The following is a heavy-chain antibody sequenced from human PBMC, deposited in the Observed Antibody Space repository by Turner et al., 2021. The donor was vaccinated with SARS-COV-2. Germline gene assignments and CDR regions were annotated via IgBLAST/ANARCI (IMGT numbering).Heavy chain of an antibody. CDR2: ISGAGGIP. CDR3: ARDQRDSVIWSGYGAFDI. Sequence: EVRLLESGGDLVQPGGSLRLSCAASEFTFGAYAMNWVRQTPGKGLEWVAAISGAGGIPYYADSVKGRFTISRDNAKNTLYLQMNSLRAEDTAVYYCARDQRDSVIWSGYGAFDIWGQGTMVTVSS. V-gene: IGHV3-23*01. CDR1: EFTFGAYA. D-gene: IGHD3-3*01. J-gene: IGHJ3*02.